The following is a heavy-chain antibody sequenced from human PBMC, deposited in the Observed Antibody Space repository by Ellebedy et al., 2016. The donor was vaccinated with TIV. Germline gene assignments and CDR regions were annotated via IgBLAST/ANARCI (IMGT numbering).Heavy chain of an antibody. D-gene: IGHD6-19*01. CDR3: ARSINGWYYYGLDV. CDR1: GGSISSINSY. V-gene: IGHV4-39*07. Sequence: SETLSLXXTVPGGSISSINSYWGWIRQPQGKGLEWIGTISYRGYSYYNPSLNSRVTTSVDTSKNQFSLKLSSVTAADTAVYYCARSINGWYYYGLDVWGQGTTVTVSS. J-gene: IGHJ6*02. CDR2: ISYRGYS.